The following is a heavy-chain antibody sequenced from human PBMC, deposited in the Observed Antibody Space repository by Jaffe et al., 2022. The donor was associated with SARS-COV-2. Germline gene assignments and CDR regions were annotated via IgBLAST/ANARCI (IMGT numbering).Heavy chain of an antibody. CDR2: IKQDGSEK. D-gene: IGHD3-16*02. CDR1: GFTFSSYW. Sequence: EVQLVESGGGLVQPGGSLRLSCAASGFTFSSYWMSWVRQAPGKGLEWVANIKQDGSEKYYVDSVKGRFTISRDNAKNSLYLQMNSLRAEDTAVYYCARLNMITFGGVIAWMDYFDYWGQGTLVTVSS. CDR3: ARLNMITFGGVIAWMDYFDY. J-gene: IGHJ4*02. V-gene: IGHV3-7*01.